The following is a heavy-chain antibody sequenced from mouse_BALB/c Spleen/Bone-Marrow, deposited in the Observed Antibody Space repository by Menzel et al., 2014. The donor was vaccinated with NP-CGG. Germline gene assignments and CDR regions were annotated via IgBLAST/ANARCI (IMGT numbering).Heavy chain of an antibody. J-gene: IGHJ3*01. CDR3: ARRGYNGAY. CDR1: GYTFSSYW. Sequence: VQRVESGAELMKPGASVKISCKATGYTFSSYWIEWVKQRLGHGLEWIGEILPGSGSTNYNEKFKGKATFTADTSSNTAYMQLSSLTSEDSAVYYCARRGYNGAYWGQGTLVTVSA. CDR2: ILPGSGST. V-gene: IGHV1-9*01. D-gene: IGHD2-14*01.